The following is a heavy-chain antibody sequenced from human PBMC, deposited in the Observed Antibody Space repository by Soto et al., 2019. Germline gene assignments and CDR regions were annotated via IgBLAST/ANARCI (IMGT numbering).Heavy chain of an antibody. CDR2: ISRIGAST. CDR3: VSEPPYTSNNPGIDY. D-gene: IGHD3-16*01. V-gene: IGHV1-46*01. CDR1: AYTLINYY. Sequence: QVQLVQSGAEVKKPGASVKVSCKASAYTLINYYIHWVRQAPGQGLEWMGIISRIGASTTYAQKSQCRVKLTSNTSTSTVSVELTGLRAEETAGSYGVSEPPYTSNNPGIDYWGQGTLVTVSS. J-gene: IGHJ4*02.